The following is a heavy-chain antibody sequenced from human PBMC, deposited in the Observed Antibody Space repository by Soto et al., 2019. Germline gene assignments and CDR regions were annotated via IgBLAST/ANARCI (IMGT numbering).Heavy chain of an antibody. CDR3: ARHNLSSTGSSFDY. Sequence: GASVKVSCKASGYTFTSYALSWVRQAPGQGLEWMGWISTQNGNTNYAQKLQGRVTMTTDTSTSTAYMELRSLRSDDTAVYYCARHNLSSTGSSFDYWGQGTLVTVSS. V-gene: IGHV1-18*01. D-gene: IGHD2-15*01. J-gene: IGHJ4*02. CDR1: GYTFTSYA. CDR2: ISTQNGNT.